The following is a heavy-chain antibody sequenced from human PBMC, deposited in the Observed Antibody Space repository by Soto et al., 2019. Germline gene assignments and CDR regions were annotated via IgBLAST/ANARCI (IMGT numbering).Heavy chain of an antibody. CDR3: ARAVGPGEGVPAAMQGASLVHHDAFDI. D-gene: IGHD2-2*01. Sequence: GGSLRLSCAASGFTFSSYWMSWVRQAPGKGLEWVANIKQDGSEKYYVDSVKGRFTISRDNAKNSLYLQMNSLRAEDTAVYYCARAVGPGEGVPAAMQGASLVHHDAFDIWGQGTMVTVSS. V-gene: IGHV3-7*01. J-gene: IGHJ3*02. CDR2: IKQDGSEK. CDR1: GFTFSSYW.